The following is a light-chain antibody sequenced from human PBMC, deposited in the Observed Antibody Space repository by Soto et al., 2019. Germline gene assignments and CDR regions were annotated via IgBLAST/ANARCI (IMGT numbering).Light chain of an antibody. CDR3: QQYGSSAFT. CDR1: QNVANY. Sequence: EIVLTQSPATLALSPGERATLSCRASQNVANYLDWYQQKPGQAPRLLIYESSNRATGIAARFSGSGSGTDFTLTISRLEPEDFAVYYCQQYGSSAFTLGPGTKVDIK. J-gene: IGKJ3*01. CDR2: ESS. V-gene: IGKV3-11*01.